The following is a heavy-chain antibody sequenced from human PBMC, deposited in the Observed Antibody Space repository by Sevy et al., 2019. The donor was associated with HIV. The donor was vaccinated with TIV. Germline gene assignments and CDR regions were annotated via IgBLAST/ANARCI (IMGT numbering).Heavy chain of an antibody. V-gene: IGHV3-23*01. CDR3: ASRAVAGHYRLDY. J-gene: IGHJ4*02. CDR2: ISGSGGST. D-gene: IGHD6-19*01. CDR1: GFTFSSYA. Sequence: GGSLRLSCAASGFTFSSYAMSWVRQAPGKGLEWVSAISGSGGSTYYADSVKGRFAISRDNSKNTLYLQMNSLRAEDTAVYYCASRAVAGHYRLDYWGQGTLVTVSS.